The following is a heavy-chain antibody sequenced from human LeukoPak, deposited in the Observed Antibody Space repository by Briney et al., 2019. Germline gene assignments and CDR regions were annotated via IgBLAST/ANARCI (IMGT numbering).Heavy chain of an antibody. CDR2: ISVNGDTT. V-gene: IGHV3-23*01. Sequence: GGSLRLSCAASGFTFSSYSMNWVRQAPGKGLEWVSSISVNGDTTQYADSVKGRFTISRDNSKNTLYLQMNSLRVGDTAMYYCAKDPNGDYIGAFDFWGQGTMVTVSS. CDR3: AKDPNGDYIGAFDF. D-gene: IGHD4-17*01. J-gene: IGHJ3*01. CDR1: GFTFSSYS.